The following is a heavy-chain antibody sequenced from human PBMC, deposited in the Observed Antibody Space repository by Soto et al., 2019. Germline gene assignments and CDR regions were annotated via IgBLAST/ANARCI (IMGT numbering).Heavy chain of an antibody. CDR1: GGSFSGYY. V-gene: IGHV4-34*01. CDR3: ARGRSGYYYGSGSHRPSCFDP. J-gene: IGHJ5*02. D-gene: IGHD3-10*01. CDR2: INHSGST. Sequence: QVQLQQWGAGLLKPSETLSLTCAVYGGSFSGYYWSWIRQPPGKGLEWIGEINHSGSTNYNPSLKSRVTRSVDTSKNQFSLTLSSVTAADTAVYYCARGRSGYYYGSGSHRPSCFDPWGQGTLVTVSS.